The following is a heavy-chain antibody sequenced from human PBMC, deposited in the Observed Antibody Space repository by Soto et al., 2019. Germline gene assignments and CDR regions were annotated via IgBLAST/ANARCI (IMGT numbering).Heavy chain of an antibody. V-gene: IGHV4-59*01. J-gene: IGHJ5*02. Sequence: SETLSLTCTVSGGSISGYYWSWIRQPPGKGLEWIGYIYYSGSTNYNPSLKSRVTISVDTSKNQFSLKLSSVTAADTAVYYCARALYSGSYYDWFDPWGQGTLVTVSS. CDR2: IYYSGST. CDR3: ARALYSGSYYDWFDP. CDR1: GGSISGYY. D-gene: IGHD1-26*01.